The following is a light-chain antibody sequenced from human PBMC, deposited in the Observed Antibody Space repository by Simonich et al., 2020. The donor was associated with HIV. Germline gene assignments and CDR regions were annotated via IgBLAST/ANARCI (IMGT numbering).Light chain of an antibody. J-gene: IGLJ3*02. CDR3: QSYGSGRV. CDR1: SGSIASHY. CDR2: EDN. V-gene: IGLV6-57*03. Sequence: NFMLTQPHSVSESPGKTVTISCTRSSGSIASHYVQWYQQRPGSAPTTVIYEDNQRPSGVPDRFSGSIDTSSNSASLTISGLKTEDEADYYCQSYGSGRVFGGGTKLTVL.